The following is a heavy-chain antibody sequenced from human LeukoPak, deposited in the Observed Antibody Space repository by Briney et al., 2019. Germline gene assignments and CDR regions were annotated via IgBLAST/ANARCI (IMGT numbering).Heavy chain of an antibody. D-gene: IGHD3-9*01. CDR1: GFTFSSYA. CDR3: ARDLGRLRYFDSRRFDY. Sequence: PGGSLRLSCAASGFTFSSYAMSWVRRAPGKGLEWVSAISGSGGSTYYADSVKGRFTISRDNSKNTLYLQMNSLRAEDTAVYYCARDLGRLRYFDSRRFDYWGQGTLVTVSS. CDR2: ISGSGGST. V-gene: IGHV3-23*01. J-gene: IGHJ4*02.